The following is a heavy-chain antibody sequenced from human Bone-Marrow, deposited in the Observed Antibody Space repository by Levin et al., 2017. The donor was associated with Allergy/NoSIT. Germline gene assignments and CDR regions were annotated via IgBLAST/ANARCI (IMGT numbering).Heavy chain of an antibody. D-gene: IGHD6-19*01. Sequence: GESLKISCAASGFTFSSYAMSWVRQAPGKGLEWVSAISGSGGSTYYADSVKGRFTISRDNSKNTLYLQMNSLRAEDTAVYYCAKSIAVAGPPFDYWGQGTLVTVSS. CDR2: ISGSGGST. J-gene: IGHJ4*02. CDR3: AKSIAVAGPPFDY. CDR1: GFTFSSYA. V-gene: IGHV3-23*01.